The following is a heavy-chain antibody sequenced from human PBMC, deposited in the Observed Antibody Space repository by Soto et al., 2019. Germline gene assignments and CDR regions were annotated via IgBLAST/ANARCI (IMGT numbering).Heavy chain of an antibody. V-gene: IGHV4-39*01. CDR2: IYYSGST. CDR1: GGSISSSSYY. J-gene: IGHJ4*02. Sequence: QLQLQESGPGLVKPSETLSLTCTVSGGSISSSSYYWGWIRQPPGKGLEWIGSIYYSGSTYYNPSLKSPVTIYVDTSKNQFALKLSSVNAADTAVYYCARHAFYYGDYYFDYWGQGTLVTVSS. D-gene: IGHD4-17*01. CDR3: ARHAFYYGDYYFDY.